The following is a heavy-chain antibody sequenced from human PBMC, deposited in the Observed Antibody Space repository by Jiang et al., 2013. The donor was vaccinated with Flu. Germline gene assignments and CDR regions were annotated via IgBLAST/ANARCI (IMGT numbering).Heavy chain of an antibody. Sequence: QLVESGGGLVKPGGSLRLSCAASGFTFSDYYLSWIRQAPGKGLEWISYISSSGSTIYYADSVKGRFTISRDDAKNSLYLQMSSLRAEDTAVYYCARAKGYSSSWYVFSYWGQGTLVTVSS. CDR2: ISSSGSTI. V-gene: IGHV3-11*01. D-gene: IGHD6-13*01. CDR1: GFTFSDYY. CDR3: ARAKGYSSSWYVFSY. J-gene: IGHJ4*02.